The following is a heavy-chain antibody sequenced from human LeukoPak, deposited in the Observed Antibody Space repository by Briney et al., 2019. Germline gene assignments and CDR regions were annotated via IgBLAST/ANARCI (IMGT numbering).Heavy chain of an antibody. Sequence: PSETLSLTCTVSGGSISSSNYYWGWIRQPPGTGLEWIGSIYYSGSTYYSPSLKSRVTISVDTSKNQFSLKLSSVTAADTAVYYCARERGRPIFGVVKHWLDPWGQGNLVTVSS. CDR3: ARERGRPIFGVVKHWLDP. J-gene: IGHJ5*02. CDR2: IYYSGST. D-gene: IGHD3-3*01. CDR1: GGSISSSNYY. V-gene: IGHV4-39*07.